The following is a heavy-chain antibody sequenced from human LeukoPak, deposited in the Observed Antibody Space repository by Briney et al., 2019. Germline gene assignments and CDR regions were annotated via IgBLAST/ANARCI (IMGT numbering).Heavy chain of an antibody. D-gene: IGHD2-2*01. V-gene: IGHV4-34*01. CDR1: GGSFSGYY. CDR3: ARGKRSDKYRVVSATTYYYYGMDV. CDR2: INHSGST. Sequence: PSETLSLTCAVYGGSFSGYYWSWIRQPPGKGLEWIGEINHSGSTNYNPSLKSRVTISVDTSKNQFSLKLSSVTAADTAVYYCARGKRSDKYRVVSATTYYYYGMDVWGKGTTVTVSS. J-gene: IGHJ6*04.